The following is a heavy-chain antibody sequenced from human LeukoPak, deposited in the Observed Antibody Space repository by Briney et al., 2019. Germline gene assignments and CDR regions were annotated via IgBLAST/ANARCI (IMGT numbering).Heavy chain of an antibody. CDR1: GFTFSSYA. D-gene: IGHD6-6*01. Sequence: GGSLRLSCAASGFTFSSYAMSWIRQAPGKGLEWVSYISSSSSYTNYADSVKGRFTISRDNAKNSLYLQMNSLRAEDTAVYYCARRLGSSSSPYDYWGQGTLVTVSS. J-gene: IGHJ4*02. CDR3: ARRLGSSSSPYDY. CDR2: ISSSSSYT. V-gene: IGHV3-11*06.